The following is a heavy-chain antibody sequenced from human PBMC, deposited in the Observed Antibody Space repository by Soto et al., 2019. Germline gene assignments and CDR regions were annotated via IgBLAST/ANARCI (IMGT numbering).Heavy chain of an antibody. CDR3: GSGGGVYDLQNWSDP. D-gene: IGHD3-3*01. V-gene: IGHV4-59*01. CDR1: GGSISSYY. Sequence: GPGPVETSETLSLTCTVSGGSISSYYWSWIRQPPGKGLEWIGYIYYSGSTNYNPSLKSRATISVDTAKNHFSLKLSSVPAGDTAVYYFGSGGGVYDLQNWSDPGARGTLVTGSS. J-gene: IGHJ5*02. CDR2: IYYSGST.